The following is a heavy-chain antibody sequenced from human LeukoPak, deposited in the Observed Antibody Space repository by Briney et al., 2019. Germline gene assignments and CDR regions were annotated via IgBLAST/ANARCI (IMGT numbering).Heavy chain of an antibody. Sequence: GGSLRLSCAASGFSFSTYGIHWVRQAPGKGLEWVAFIRYDGSNKYYADSVKGRVTISRDNSKNTVCLQMNSLRAEDTAVYYCAKDSTHYRVWDDYDSAGLTYWGQGTLVTVSS. J-gene: IGHJ4*02. CDR2: IRYDGSNK. V-gene: IGHV3-30*02. CDR3: AKDSTHYRVWDDYDSAGLTY. D-gene: IGHD3-22*01. CDR1: GFSFSTYG.